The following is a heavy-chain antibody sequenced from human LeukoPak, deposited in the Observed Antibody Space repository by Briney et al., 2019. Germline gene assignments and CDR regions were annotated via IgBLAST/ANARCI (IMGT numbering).Heavy chain of an antibody. V-gene: IGHV3-30*04. J-gene: IGHJ6*03. CDR3: AREVPRYRSSWYVGPMDV. Sequence: GGSLRLSCAASGFTFSSYAMHWVRQAPGKGLEWVAVISYDGSNKYYADSVKGRFTISRDNSKNTLYLQMNSLRAEDTAVYYCAREVPRYRSSWYVGPMDVWGKGTTVTVSS. CDR2: ISYDGSNK. D-gene: IGHD6-13*01. CDR1: GFTFSSYA.